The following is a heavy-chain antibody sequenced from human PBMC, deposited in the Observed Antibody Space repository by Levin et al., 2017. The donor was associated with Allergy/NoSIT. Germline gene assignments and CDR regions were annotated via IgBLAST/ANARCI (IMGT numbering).Heavy chain of an antibody. CDR3: ARDARRGNWFDP. D-gene: IGHD3-10*01. Sequence: SCAASGFTFSSYAMHWVRQAPGKGLEWVAVISYDGSNKYYADSVKGRFTISRDNSKNTLYLQMNSLRAEDTAVYYCARDARRGNWFDPWGQGTLVTVSS. CDR1: GFTFSSYA. J-gene: IGHJ5*02. CDR2: ISYDGSNK. V-gene: IGHV3-30-3*01.